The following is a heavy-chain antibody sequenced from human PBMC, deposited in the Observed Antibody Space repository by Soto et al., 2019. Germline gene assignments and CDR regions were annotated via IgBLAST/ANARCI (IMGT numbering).Heavy chain of an antibody. CDR2: ISSDGTNT. D-gene: IGHD2-2*02. CDR1: GFTFHGFG. Sequence: QVQLVESGGGVVHPGRSLRLSWVASGFTFHGFGMHWVCQAPCRGLQWVALISSDGTNTTYAASVQGRFTISRDHSRSPLLLRRSSLRTEDTAVYYCAKDHFMAPYTSDSHDSWGPGTLVIVSS. J-gene: IGHJ4*02. CDR3: AKDHFMAPYTSDSHDS. V-gene: IGHV3-30*18.